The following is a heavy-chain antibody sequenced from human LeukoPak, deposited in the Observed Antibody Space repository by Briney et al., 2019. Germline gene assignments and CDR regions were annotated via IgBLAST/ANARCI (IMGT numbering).Heavy chain of an antibody. Sequence: SQTLSLTCAISGDSVSRDSAAWNWVRQSPSRGLEWLGRTYYRSKWYSDYAVSVKSRISINPDTTKNQFFLQLNSVTPEDTAVYYCARDERKGSGWPYYFDYWGQRILVTVSS. V-gene: IGHV6-1*01. D-gene: IGHD6-19*01. CDR2: TYYRSKWYS. CDR3: ARDERKGSGWPYYFDY. J-gene: IGHJ4*02. CDR1: GDSVSRDSAA.